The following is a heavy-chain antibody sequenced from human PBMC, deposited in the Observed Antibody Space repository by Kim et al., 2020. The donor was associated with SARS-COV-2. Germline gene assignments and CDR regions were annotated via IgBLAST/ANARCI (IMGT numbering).Heavy chain of an antibody. J-gene: IGHJ5*02. CDR1: GGTFSSYA. V-gene: IGHV1-69*13. CDR2: IIPIFGTA. D-gene: IGHD6-13*01. CDR3: ARGLAAGEGGDWFDP. Sequence: SVKVSCKASGGTFSSYAISWVRQAPGQGLEWMGGIIPIFGTANYAQKFQGRVTITADESTSTAYMELSSLRSEDTAVYYCARGLAAGEGGDWFDPWGQGTLVTVSS.